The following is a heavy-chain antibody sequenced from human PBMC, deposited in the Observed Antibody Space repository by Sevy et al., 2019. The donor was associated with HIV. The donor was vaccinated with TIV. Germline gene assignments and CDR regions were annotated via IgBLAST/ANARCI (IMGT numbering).Heavy chain of an antibody. Sequence: GGSLRLSCAVSGLTVSSNYMSWVRQAPGKGLEWVSLIYSGGATYYADSVNGRFTISGDDSKNTLYLQMDSLRAEDTAVYYCARGGLDSNWFRSLDYWGRGTLVTVS. D-gene: IGHD6-13*01. J-gene: IGHJ4*02. V-gene: IGHV3-53*01. CDR3: ARGGLDSNWFRSLDY. CDR1: GLTVSSNY. CDR2: IYSGGAT.